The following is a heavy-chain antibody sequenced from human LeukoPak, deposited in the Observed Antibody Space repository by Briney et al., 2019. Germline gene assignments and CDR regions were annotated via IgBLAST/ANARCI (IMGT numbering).Heavy chain of an antibody. CDR2: IYYSGST. V-gene: IGHV4-59*01. D-gene: IGHD3-22*01. J-gene: IGHJ4*02. Sequence: SETLSPTCTVSGGSISSYYWSWIRQPPGKGLEWIGYIYYSGSTNYNPSLKSRVTISVDTSKNQFSLKLSSVTAADTAVYYRARVGYYDSSGTFDYWGQGTLVTVSS. CDR3: ARVGYYDSSGTFDY. CDR1: GGSISSYY.